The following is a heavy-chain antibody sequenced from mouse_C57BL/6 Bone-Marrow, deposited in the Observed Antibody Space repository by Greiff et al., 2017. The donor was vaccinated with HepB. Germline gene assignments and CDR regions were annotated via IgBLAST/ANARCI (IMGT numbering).Heavy chain of an antibody. V-gene: IGHV3-6*01. CDR3: AREGAYDYAFDY. Sequence: EVKLVESGPGLVKPSQSLSLTCSVTGYSITSGYYWNWIRQFPGNKLEWMGYISYDGSNNYNPSLKNRISITRDTSKNQFFLKLNSVTTEDTATYYCAREGAYDYAFDYWGQGTTLTVSS. CDR1: GYSITSGYY. CDR2: ISYDGSN. J-gene: IGHJ2*01. D-gene: IGHD2-4*01.